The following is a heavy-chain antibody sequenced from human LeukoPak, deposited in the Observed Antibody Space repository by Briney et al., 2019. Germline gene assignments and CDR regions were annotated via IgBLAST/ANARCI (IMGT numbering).Heavy chain of an antibody. CDR1: GYTFTSYD. CDR3: ARDGVSSSSADFDY. Sequence: ASVKVSCKASGYTFTSYDINWVRQATGQGLEWMGWMNPNSGNTGYAQKFQGRVTMTRNTSISTAYMELSSLRSEDTAVYYCARDGVSSSSADFDYWGQGTLVTVSS. V-gene: IGHV1-8*01. J-gene: IGHJ4*02. D-gene: IGHD6-6*01. CDR2: MNPNSGNT.